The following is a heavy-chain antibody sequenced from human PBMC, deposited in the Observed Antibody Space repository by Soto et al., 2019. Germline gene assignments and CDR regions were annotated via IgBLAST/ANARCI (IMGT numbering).Heavy chain of an antibody. CDR1: GFTFSSYA. V-gene: IGHV3-23*01. CDR2: ISGSGGST. D-gene: IGHD3-22*01. CDR3: AKFITMIVVVERGNAFDI. J-gene: IGHJ3*02. Sequence: GGSLRLSCAASGFTFSSYAMSWVRQAPGKGLEWVSAISGSGGSTYYADSVKGRFTISRDNSKNTLYLQMNSLRAEDTAVYYCAKFITMIVVVERGNAFDIWGQGTMVTVS.